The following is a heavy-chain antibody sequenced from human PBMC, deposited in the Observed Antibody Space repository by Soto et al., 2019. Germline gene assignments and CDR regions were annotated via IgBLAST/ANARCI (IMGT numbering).Heavy chain of an antibody. CDR3: ASKPIASGSYPGYNWFDP. D-gene: IGHD1-26*01. J-gene: IGHJ5*02. CDR1: GGTFSSYA. V-gene: IGHV1-69*01. Sequence: QVQLVQSGAEVKKPGSSVKVSCKASGGTFSSYAISWVRQSPGQGLEWMGGIIPIFGTANYAQKFQARVTITADESTSTAYMELSSLRSEDTAVYYCASKPIASGSYPGYNWFDPWGQGNLVTVSS. CDR2: IIPIFGTA.